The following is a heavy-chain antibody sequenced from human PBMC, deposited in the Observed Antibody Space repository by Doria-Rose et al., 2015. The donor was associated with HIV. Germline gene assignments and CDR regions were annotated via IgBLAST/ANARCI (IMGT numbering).Heavy chain of an antibody. Sequence: PGGSLRLSCAASGFTFSSYSMNWVRQAPGKGLEWVSTITRSSADIYYADSVKGRFTISGDNAKNSLYLQMNSLRAEDTAVYYCAGDDVVTTLYGMDVRGQGTTVTVSS. V-gene: IGHV3-21*01. CDR3: AGDDVVTTLYGMDV. CDR2: ITRSSADI. J-gene: IGHJ6*02. CDR1: GFTFSSYS. D-gene: IGHD5-12*01.